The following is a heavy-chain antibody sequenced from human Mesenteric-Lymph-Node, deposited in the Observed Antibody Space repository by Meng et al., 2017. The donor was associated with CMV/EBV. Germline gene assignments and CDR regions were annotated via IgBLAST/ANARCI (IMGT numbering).Heavy chain of an antibody. CDR2: IYYSGST. J-gene: IGHJ4*02. V-gene: IGHV4-39*07. Sequence: SETLSLTCTVSGGSISSSSYYWGWIRQPPGKGLEWIGSIYYSGSTYYNPSLKSRVTISVDTSKNQFSLKLSSVTAADTAVYYCATSYNSSPRVYFEYWGQGTLVTVSS. D-gene: IGHD6-13*01. CDR3: ATSYNSSPRVYFEY. CDR1: GGSISSSSYY.